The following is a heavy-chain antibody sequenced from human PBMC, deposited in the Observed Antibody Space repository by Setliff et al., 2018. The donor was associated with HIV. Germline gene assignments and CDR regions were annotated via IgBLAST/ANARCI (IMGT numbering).Heavy chain of an antibody. J-gene: IGHJ6*02. CDR1: GFTFRNYD. D-gene: IGHD3-10*01. Sequence: PGGSLRLSCAASGFTFRNYDMNWVRQAPGKGLEWVSFISVSGFTIHYADSVRGRFTNSRDNARNSLSLQLNSLRADDTAVYYCARILDMSSRTRTLYHAMDVWGRGTTVTVSS. V-gene: IGHV3-48*03. CDR3: ARILDMSSRTRTLYHAMDV. CDR2: ISVSGFTI.